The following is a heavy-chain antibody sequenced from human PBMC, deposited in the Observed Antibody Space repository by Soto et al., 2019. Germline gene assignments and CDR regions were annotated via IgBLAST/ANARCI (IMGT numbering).Heavy chain of an antibody. CDR3: AHRRWTPGWFGELISNQVKSESYFDY. CDR2: IYWDDDK. Sequence: SGPTLVNPTQTLTLTCTFSGFSLSTSGVGVGWIRQPPGKALEWLALIYWDDDKRYSPSLKSRLTITKDTSKNQVVLTMTNMDPVDTATYYCAHRRWTPGWFGELISNQVKSESYFDYWGQGTLVTVSS. V-gene: IGHV2-5*02. J-gene: IGHJ4*02. D-gene: IGHD3-10*01. CDR1: GFSLSTSGVG.